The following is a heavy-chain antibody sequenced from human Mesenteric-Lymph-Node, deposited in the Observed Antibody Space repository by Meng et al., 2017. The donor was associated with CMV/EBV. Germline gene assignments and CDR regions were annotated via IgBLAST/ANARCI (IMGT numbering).Heavy chain of an antibody. CDR2: IHPNGGGT. CDR1: GYTFTSYY. CDR3: ARVSGSYLGAFDV. V-gene: IGHV1-2*02. J-gene: IGHJ3*01. D-gene: IGHD1-26*01. Sequence: ASVKVSCKASGYTFTSYYMHWVRQAPGQGLEWMGWIHPNGGGTKYAQKFQGSVTMTRDTSISTAYMELSRLRSADMAMYYCARVSGSYLGAFDVWGQGTMVTVSS.